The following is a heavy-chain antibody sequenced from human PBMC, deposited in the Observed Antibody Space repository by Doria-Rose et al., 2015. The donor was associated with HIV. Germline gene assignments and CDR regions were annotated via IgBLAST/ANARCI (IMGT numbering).Heavy chain of an antibody. Sequence: QITLKESGPVLVKPTETLTLTCTVSGVSLSSPGMGVSWIRQPPGKALEWLANIFSDDERSCKTSLKSRLTISRCTSKSQVFLTMTDMDPVDTATYYCARIKSSRWYHKYYFDFWGQGTLVIVSA. D-gene: IGHD6-13*01. J-gene: IGHJ4*02. V-gene: IGHV2-26*01. CDR1: GVSLSSPGMG. CDR3: ARIKSSRWYHKYYFDF. CDR2: IFSDDER.